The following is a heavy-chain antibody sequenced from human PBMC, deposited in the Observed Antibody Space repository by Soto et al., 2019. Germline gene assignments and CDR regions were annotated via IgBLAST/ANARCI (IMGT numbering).Heavy chain of an antibody. J-gene: IGHJ6*03. CDR3: ARRGSDYYYSYMDV. CDR1: GFTFSSYA. Sequence: PGGSLRLSCAASGFTFSSYAMSWVRQAPGKGLEWVSAISGSGGSTYYADSVKGRFTISRDNSKNTLYLQMNSLRAEDTAVYYCARRGSDYYYSYMDVWGKGPTVTVSS. CDR2: ISGSGGST. D-gene: IGHD3-10*01. V-gene: IGHV3-23*01.